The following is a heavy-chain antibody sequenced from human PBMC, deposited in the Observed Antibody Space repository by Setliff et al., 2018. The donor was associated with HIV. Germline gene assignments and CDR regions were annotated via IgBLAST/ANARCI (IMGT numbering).Heavy chain of an antibody. CDR2: IYTSGST. V-gene: IGHV4-4*08. D-gene: IGHD2-21*02. J-gene: IGHJ4*02. Sequence: KPSETLSLTCTVSGGSISGYYWSWIRQPPGKGLEWIGYIYTSGSTNYNPSLKNRVTISVDTSKNTFSLKLSSVAAADTAVYYCAICGGDCYSLDYWGQGTLVTVSS. CDR3: AICGGDCYSLDY. CDR1: GGSISGYY.